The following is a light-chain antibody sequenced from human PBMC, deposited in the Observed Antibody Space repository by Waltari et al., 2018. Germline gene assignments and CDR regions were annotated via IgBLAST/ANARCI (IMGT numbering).Light chain of an antibody. J-gene: IGKJ4*01. V-gene: IGKV1-9*01. CDR1: QDIGTY. CDR2: AAS. CDR3: QQLHTYPLT. Sequence: DIQLTQSPSFLSASVGRRVTVTCRASQDIGTYLAWYQKKPGKAPHLLIYAASPLHTGVPSRFSAGGSGTLFTLTINRLQPEDFATYYCQQLHTYPLTFGGGTEVEL.